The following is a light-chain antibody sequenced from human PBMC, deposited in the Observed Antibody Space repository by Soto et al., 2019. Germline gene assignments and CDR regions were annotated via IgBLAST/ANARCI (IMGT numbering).Light chain of an antibody. CDR1: QSISSW. V-gene: IGKV1-5*01. J-gene: IGKJ1*01. Sequence: DIQMTQSPSTLSASVGDRGTITSRASQSISSWLAWYQQKPGKAPKLLIYDASSLESGVPSRFSGSGSGTEFTLTISILQPDDFATYYCQQYNSYSTFGQGTKVDIK. CDR3: QQYNSYST. CDR2: DAS.